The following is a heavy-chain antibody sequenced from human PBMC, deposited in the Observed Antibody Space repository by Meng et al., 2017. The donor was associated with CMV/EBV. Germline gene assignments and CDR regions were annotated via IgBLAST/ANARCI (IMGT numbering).Heavy chain of an antibody. CDR2: NKSKADGATT. Sequence: TLTNARMNWVRQAPGKGLEWVGRNKSKADGATTGYDAVVKGRFSISRDDSRNTLYLQMNSLKTEDTAAYYCTTRALVEFGGKNTFNIWGQGTMVTVSS. V-gene: IGHV3-15*07. D-gene: IGHD3-10*01. CDR1: TLTNAR. J-gene: IGHJ3*02. CDR3: TTRALVEFGGKNTFNI.